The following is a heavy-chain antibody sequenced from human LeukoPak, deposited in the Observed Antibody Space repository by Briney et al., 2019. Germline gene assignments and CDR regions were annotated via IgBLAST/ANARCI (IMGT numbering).Heavy chain of an antibody. D-gene: IGHD5-12*01. CDR3: ARQVATKGEWAFDV. CDR1: GYFSTSYY. CDR2: IRHDGHT. V-gene: IGHV4-38-2*02. J-gene: IGHJ3*01. Sequence: WETLSLTCTVSGYFSTSYYWGWIRQPPGKGLEWIASIRHDGHTYYNASLKSQVTISIDMSRNQFSLKLNSLTAADTAVYYCARQVATKGEWAFDVWGQGTMVTVSS.